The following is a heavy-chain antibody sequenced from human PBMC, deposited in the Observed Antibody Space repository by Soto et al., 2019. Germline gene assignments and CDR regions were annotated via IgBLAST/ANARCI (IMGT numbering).Heavy chain of an antibody. V-gene: IGHV1-2*02. J-gene: IGHJ4*02. Sequence: QVNLEQSGAEVKKPGASVKVSCEASGYNFNGYYIHWVRQAPGQGLEWMGWMNPNTGGANYAQKFQGKVIMTTDTSISTAYLELRSLTSDDTAVYYCAKVISTIGSKQWLAQSKHQALDYWGQGTLVTVSS. D-gene: IGHD6-19*01. CDR1: GYNFNGYY. CDR3: AKVISTIGSKQWLAQSKHQALDY. CDR2: MNPNTGGA.